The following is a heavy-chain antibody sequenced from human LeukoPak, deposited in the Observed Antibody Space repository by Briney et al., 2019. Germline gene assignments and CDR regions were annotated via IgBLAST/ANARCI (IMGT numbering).Heavy chain of an antibody. Sequence: RASVKVSCKASGYTFTSYAMHWVRQAPGQRLEWMGWINAGNGNTKYSQKFQGRVTITRDTSASTAYMELSSLRSEDTAVHYCARDQTAVGVVVAATLVSSFDYWGQGTLVTVSS. CDR1: GYTFTSYA. V-gene: IGHV1-3*01. CDR2: INAGNGNT. J-gene: IGHJ4*02. D-gene: IGHD2-15*01. CDR3: ARDQTAVGVVVAATLVSSFDY.